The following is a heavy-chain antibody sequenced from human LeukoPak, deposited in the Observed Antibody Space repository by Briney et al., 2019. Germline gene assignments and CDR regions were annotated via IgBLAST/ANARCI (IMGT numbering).Heavy chain of an antibody. CDR1: GGSISSSSYY. V-gene: IGHV4-39*01. CDR3: ARARGQQLVT. CDR2: IYYSGST. D-gene: IGHD6-13*01. Sequence: SETLPLTCTVSGGSISSSSYYWGWIRQPPGKGLEWIGSIYYSGSTYYNPSLKSLVTISVDTSKNQFSLKLSSVTAADTAVYYCARARGQQLVTWGQGTLVTVSS. J-gene: IGHJ4*02.